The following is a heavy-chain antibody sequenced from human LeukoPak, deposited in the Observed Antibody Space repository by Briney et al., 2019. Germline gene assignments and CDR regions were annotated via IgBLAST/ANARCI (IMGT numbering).Heavy chain of an antibody. CDR3: ARERSSSWNRYYYYGMDV. CDR1: GYTFTSYG. V-gene: IGHV1-2*02. D-gene: IGHD6-13*01. Sequence: ASVKVSCKASGYTFTSYGISWVRQAPGQGLEWMGWINPNSGGTNYAQKFQGRVTMTRDTSISTAYMELSRLRSDDTAVYYCARERSSSWNRYYYYGMDVWGQGTTVTVSS. J-gene: IGHJ6*02. CDR2: INPNSGGT.